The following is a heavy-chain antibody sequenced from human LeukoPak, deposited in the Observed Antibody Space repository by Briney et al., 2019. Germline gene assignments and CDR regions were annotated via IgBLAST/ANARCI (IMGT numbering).Heavy chain of an antibody. CDR2: ICVRTGNT. J-gene: IGHJ4*02. CDR3: AKGNWDKLEVFDY. V-gene: IGHV3-23*01. CDR1: GFTFSSYA. Sequence: GGSLRLSCAASGFTFSSYAMNWVRRAPGKGLEWVSTICVRTGNTYYADSVKGRFTISRDNSKDTLSLLMNSLRAEDTAIYYCAKGNWDKLEVFDYWGQGTLVTVSS. D-gene: IGHD1/OR15-1a*01.